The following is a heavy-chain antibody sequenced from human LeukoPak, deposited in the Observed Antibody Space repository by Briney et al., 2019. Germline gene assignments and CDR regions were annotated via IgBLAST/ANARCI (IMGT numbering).Heavy chain of an antibody. V-gene: IGHV4-4*07. J-gene: IGHJ4*02. Sequence: SETLSLTCSVFGGSIGTYYWNWIRQPAGKGLEWIGRIYHSGSTYYNPSLKSRVTISVDTSKNQFSLKLSSVTAADTAVYYCARVVSASRITIFGVVIDYFDYWGQGTLVTVSS. CDR3: ARVVSASRITIFGVVIDYFDY. D-gene: IGHD3-3*01. CDR1: GGSIGTYY. CDR2: IYHSGST.